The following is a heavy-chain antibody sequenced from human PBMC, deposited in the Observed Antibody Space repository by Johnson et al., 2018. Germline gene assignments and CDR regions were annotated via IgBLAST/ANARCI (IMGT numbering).Heavy chain of an antibody. J-gene: IGHJ3*02. Sequence: VQLVESGGGVVQPGGSXRLSCAASGFTFSSYVMSWVRQAPGKGLEWVSGISGRGGGTYYADSVKGRFTISRDDSKSTLYLQMNSLRAEDTAVYYCAKGLYVSSGYVNDAFDIWGQGTMVTVSS. CDR2: ISGRGGGT. CDR3: AKGLYVSSGYVNDAFDI. CDR1: GFTFSSYV. D-gene: IGHD3-22*01. V-gene: IGHV3-23*04.